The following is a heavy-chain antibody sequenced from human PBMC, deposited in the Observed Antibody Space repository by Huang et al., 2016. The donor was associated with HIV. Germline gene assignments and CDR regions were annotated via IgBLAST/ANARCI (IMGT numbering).Heavy chain of an antibody. CDR2: INRDGSST. D-gene: IGHD3-22*01. J-gene: IGHJ4*02. Sequence: EVQLVESGGGLVQPGGSLRLSCAASGFSISSYWMHWVRQAPGKGLVCVSRINRDGSSTSYADSVKGRFTISRDNAKNTLYLQMNSLRAEDTALYYCARDPRIQSWLNFFDYWGQGTLVSVSS. CDR1: GFSISSYW. CDR3: ARDPRIQSWLNFFDY. V-gene: IGHV3-74*01.